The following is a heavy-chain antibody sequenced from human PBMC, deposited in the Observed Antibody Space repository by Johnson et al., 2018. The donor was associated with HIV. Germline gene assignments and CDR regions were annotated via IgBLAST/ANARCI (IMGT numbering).Heavy chain of an antibody. Sequence: QVLLVESGGDMVQPGRSLRLSCAASGFTLSTYAMHWVRQAPGKGLEWVAVISREGVNKYYVDSAKGRFTISRDNSRNTLYLQMNSLRVEDTAVYYCAKDPRYKYGGAFDIWGQGTMVTVSS. V-gene: IGHV3-30*18. CDR2: ISREGVNK. CDR3: AKDPRYKYGGAFDI. J-gene: IGHJ3*02. CDR1: GFTLSTYA. D-gene: IGHD3-16*01.